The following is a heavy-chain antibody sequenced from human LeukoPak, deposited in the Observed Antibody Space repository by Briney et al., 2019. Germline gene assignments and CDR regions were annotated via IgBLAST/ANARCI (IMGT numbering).Heavy chain of an antibody. V-gene: IGHV3-48*01. CDR2: VSSSGSPI. CDR1: GFTFSTYG. Sequence: GGSLRLSCAASGFTFSTYGMNWVRQAPGKGLEWVSHVSSSGSPIYYADSVKGRFTISRDNAKNSLYLQMNSLRAEDTAMYYCARGVFDYWGQGTLVAVSS. CDR3: ARGVFDY. J-gene: IGHJ4*02.